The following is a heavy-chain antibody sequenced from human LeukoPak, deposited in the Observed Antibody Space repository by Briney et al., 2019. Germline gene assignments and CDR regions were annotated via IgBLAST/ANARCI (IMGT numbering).Heavy chain of an antibody. CDR2: ISAYNGNT. J-gene: IGHJ4*02. CDR3: ARGWVYDSSGYYLSSHFDY. Sequence: ASVKVSCKASGYTFTSYGISWVRQAPGQGLEWMGWISAYNGNTNYAQKLQGRVTMTTDTSTSTAYMELRSLRSDDTAVYYCARGWVYDSSGYYLSSHFDYWGQGTLVTVFS. V-gene: IGHV1-18*01. D-gene: IGHD3-22*01. CDR1: GYTFTSYG.